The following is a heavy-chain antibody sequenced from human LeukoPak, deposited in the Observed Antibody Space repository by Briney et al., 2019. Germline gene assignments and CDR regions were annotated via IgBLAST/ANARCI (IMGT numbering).Heavy chain of an antibody. CDR2: ISSSGSTI. CDR1: GFTFSSYE. D-gene: IGHD3-10*02. Sequence: GGSLRLSCAASGFTFSSYEMNWVRQAPGKGLEWVSYISSSGSTIYYADCVKGRFTISRDNAKNSLYLQMNSLRAEDTAVYYCAELGITMIGGVWGKGTTVTISS. CDR3: AELGITMIGGV. V-gene: IGHV3-48*03. J-gene: IGHJ6*04.